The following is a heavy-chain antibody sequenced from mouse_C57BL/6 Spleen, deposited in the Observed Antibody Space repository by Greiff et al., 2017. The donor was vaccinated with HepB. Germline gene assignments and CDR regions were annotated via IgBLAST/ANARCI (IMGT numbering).Heavy chain of an antibody. V-gene: IGHV1-82*01. Sequence: QVQLQQSGPELVKPGASVKISCKASGYAFSSSWMNWVKQRPGKGLEWIGRIYPGDGDTNYNGKFKGKATLTADKSSSTAYMQLSSLTSEDSAVYFCARVGGYAGFDYWGQGTTLTVSS. D-gene: IGHD2-2*01. CDR2: IYPGDGDT. CDR3: ARVGGYAGFDY. CDR1: GYAFSSSW. J-gene: IGHJ2*01.